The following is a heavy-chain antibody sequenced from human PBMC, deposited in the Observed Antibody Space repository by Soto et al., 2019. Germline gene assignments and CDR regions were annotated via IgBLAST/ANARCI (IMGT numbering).Heavy chain of an antibody. CDR3: ARIGYPFGELYPPAAFDI. D-gene: IGHD3-10*01. J-gene: IGHJ3*02. CDR1: GGSISSYY. CDR2: IYYSGST. V-gene: IGHV4-59*01. Sequence: SETLSLTCIVSGGSISSYYWSWIRQPPGKGLEWIGYIYYSGSTNYNPSLKSRVTISVDTSKNQFSLKLSSVTAADTAVYYCARIGYPFGELYPPAAFDIWGQGTMVTVSS.